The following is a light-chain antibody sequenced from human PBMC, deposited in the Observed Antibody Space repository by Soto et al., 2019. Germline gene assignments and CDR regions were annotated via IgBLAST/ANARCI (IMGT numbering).Light chain of an antibody. CDR2: RNS. V-gene: IGLV1-44*01. CDR3: ASWDDSLNGVV. J-gene: IGLJ2*01. Sequence: QSVLTQPPSASGTPGQRVTIFCSGSSSNIGSNTVNWYQNLPGTAPKLLIYRNSQRPSGVPDRFSASKSGTSASLAISGLQSEDEADYYCASWDDSLNGVVFGGGTKLTVL. CDR1: SSNIGSNT.